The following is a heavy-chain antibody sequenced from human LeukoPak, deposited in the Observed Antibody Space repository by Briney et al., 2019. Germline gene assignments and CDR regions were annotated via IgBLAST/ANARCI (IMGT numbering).Heavy chain of an antibody. Sequence: GGSLRLSCAASGLTFSSYAMSWVRQAPGKGLEWVSAISGSGGSTYYADSVKGRFTISRDNSKNTLYLQMNSLRAENTAVYYCAKSIAVAGSDPWGQGTLVTVSS. CDR2: ISGSGGST. J-gene: IGHJ5*02. V-gene: IGHV3-23*01. CDR3: AKSIAVAGSDP. D-gene: IGHD6-19*01. CDR1: GLTFSSYA.